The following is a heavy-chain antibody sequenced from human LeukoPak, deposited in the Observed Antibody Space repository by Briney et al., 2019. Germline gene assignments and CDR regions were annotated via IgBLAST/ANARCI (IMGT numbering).Heavy chain of an antibody. CDR2: IIPIFGTA. Sequence: SVKVSCKASGNTFTSYDISWVRQAPGQGLEWMGGIIPIFGTANYAQRFQGRVTITADESTSTAYMELSSLRSEDTAVYYCARGNDVGARHYYYGMDVWGQGTTVTVSS. V-gene: IGHV1-69*13. J-gene: IGHJ6*02. D-gene: IGHD1-26*01. CDR3: ARGNDVGARHYYYGMDV. CDR1: GNTFTSYD.